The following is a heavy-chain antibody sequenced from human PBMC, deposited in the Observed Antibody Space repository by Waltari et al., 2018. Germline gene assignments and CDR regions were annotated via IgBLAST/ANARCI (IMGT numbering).Heavy chain of an antibody. J-gene: IGHJ4*02. Sequence: EVQLVESGGGLIQPGGSVRRSCAASGFNVRRNYMSWVRQAPGKRLEWVSIIYSGGSTYYADSVKGRFTISRDNSKNTLYLQMNILRAEDTAVYYCQGWLAPFDYWGQGTLVTVSS. V-gene: IGHV3-53*01. D-gene: IGHD6-19*01. CDR1: GFNVRRNY. CDR2: IYSGGST. CDR3: QGWLAPFDY.